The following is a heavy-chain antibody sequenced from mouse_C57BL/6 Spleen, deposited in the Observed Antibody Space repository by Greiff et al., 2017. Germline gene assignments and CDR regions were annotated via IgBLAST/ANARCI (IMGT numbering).Heavy chain of an antibody. J-gene: IGHJ2*01. V-gene: IGHV1-69*01. D-gene: IGHD1-1*01. CDR2: IDPSDSYT. CDR1: GYTFTSYW. Sequence: QVQLQQPGAELVMPGASVKLSCKASGYTFTSYWMHWVKQRPGQGLEWIGEIDPSDSYTNYNQKFKGKSTLAVDKSSSTAYMQLSSLTSEDSAVYYCAIWNYGSIYFDYWSQGTTLTVSS. CDR3: AIWNYGSIYFDY.